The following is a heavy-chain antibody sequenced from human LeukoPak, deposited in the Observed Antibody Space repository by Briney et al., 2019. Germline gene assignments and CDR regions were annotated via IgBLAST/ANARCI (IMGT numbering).Heavy chain of an antibody. CDR2: IYYTGST. CDR1: GGSISSSSYY. D-gene: IGHD6-19*01. V-gene: IGHV4-61*05. J-gene: IGHJ4*02. Sequence: SETLSLTCTVSGGSISSSSYYWGWIRQPPGKGLEWIGYIYYTGSTTYNPSLRSRVTISVDTSKNQFSLKLTSVTAADTAVYHCARHSVYSSGLFDYWGQGILVTVSS. CDR3: ARHSVYSSGLFDY.